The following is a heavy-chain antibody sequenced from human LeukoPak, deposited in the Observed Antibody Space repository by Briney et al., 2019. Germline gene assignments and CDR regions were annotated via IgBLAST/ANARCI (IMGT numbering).Heavy chain of an antibody. V-gene: IGHV3-66*01. J-gene: IGHJ4*02. Sequence: GSLRLSCAASGFTVSNNYMSWVRQAPGKGLEWVSVIYSGGSTYYADSVKGRFTISRDNSKNTLYLQMNSLRAEDTAVYYCARDTPPRIFDYWGQGTPVTVSS. CDR3: ARDTPPRIFDY. CDR1: GFTVSNNY. CDR2: IYSGGST. D-gene: IGHD2/OR15-2a*01.